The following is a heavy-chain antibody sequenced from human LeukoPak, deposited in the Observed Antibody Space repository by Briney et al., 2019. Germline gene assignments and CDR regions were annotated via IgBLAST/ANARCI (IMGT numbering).Heavy chain of an antibody. V-gene: IGHV4-30-4*01. Sequence: SETLSLTCTVSGGSISRGDYYWSWIRQPPRKGLEWIGYIYYSGSTYYNPSLKSRLTMSVDTSKNQFSLKLSSVTAADTAVYYCAKDLGNGGFDYWGQGTLVTVSS. D-gene: IGHD4-23*01. CDR2: IYYSGST. CDR3: AKDLGNGGFDY. J-gene: IGHJ4*02. CDR1: GGSISRGDYY.